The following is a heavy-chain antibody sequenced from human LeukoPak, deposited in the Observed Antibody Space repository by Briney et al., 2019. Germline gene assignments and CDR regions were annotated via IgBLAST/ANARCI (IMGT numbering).Heavy chain of an antibody. CDR2: ISSSSSYI. Sequence: NPGGSLRLSCAASGFTFSSYSMNWVRQAPGKGLEWVSSISSSSSYIYYADSVKGRFTISRDNAKNSLYLQMNSLRAEDTAVYYCARDRGRGYYDSSGYNDDAFDIWGQGTMVTVSS. J-gene: IGHJ3*02. V-gene: IGHV3-21*01. D-gene: IGHD3-22*01. CDR3: ARDRGRGYYDSSGYNDDAFDI. CDR1: GFTFSSYS.